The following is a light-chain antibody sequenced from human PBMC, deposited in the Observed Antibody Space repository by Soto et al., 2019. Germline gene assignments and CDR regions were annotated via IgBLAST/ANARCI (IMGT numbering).Light chain of an antibody. CDR3: QQYYSTPLT. CDR1: QSVLYSSNNKNY. J-gene: IGKJ4*01. V-gene: IGKV4-1*01. CDR2: LAS. Sequence: DIVMTQSPDSLAVSLGERATINCKSSQSVLYSSNNKNYLAWYQQKPGQPPKLLIYLASTRESGVPDRFSGSGSGTDFTHTISSLQAEDVAVYYCQQYYSTPLTFGGGTKVEIK.